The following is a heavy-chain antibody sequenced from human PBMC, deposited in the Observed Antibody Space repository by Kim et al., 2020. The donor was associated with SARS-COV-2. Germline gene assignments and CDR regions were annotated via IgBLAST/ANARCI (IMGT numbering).Heavy chain of an antibody. CDR2: INPSGGST. Sequence: ASVKVSCKASGYTFTSYYMHWVRQAPGQGLEWMGIINPSGGSTSYAQKFQGRVTMTRDTSTSTVYMELSSLRSEDTSVYYCARSIAARPGDYWGQGTLVTVSS. J-gene: IGHJ4*02. V-gene: IGHV1-46*01. CDR1: GYTFTSYY. CDR3: ARSIAARPGDY. D-gene: IGHD6-6*01.